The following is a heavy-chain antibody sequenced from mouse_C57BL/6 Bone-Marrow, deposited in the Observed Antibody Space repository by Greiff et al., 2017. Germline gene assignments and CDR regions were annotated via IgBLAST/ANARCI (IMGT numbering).Heavy chain of an antibody. V-gene: IGHV5-6*01. CDR2: ISSGGSYT. D-gene: IGHD4-1*01. CDR1: GFTFSSYG. CDR3: ARHGASRLGRFSY. Sequence: EVKLMESGGDLVKPGGSLKLSCAASGFTFSSYGMSWVRQTPDKRLEWVATISSGGSYTYYPDSVKGRFTISRDNAKNTLYLQMSSLKSEDTAMYYCARHGASRLGRFSYWGQGTLVTVSA. J-gene: IGHJ3*01.